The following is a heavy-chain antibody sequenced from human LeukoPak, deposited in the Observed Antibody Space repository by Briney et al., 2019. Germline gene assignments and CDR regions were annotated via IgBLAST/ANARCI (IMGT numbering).Heavy chain of an antibody. Sequence: KSSETLSLTCAVYGGSFSGYYWSWIRQPPGKGLEWIGEINHSGSTNYNPSLKSRVTISVDTSKNQFSLKLSSVTAADTAVYYCARQVGLSDWGQGTLVTVSS. CDR1: GGSFSGYY. J-gene: IGHJ4*02. CDR2: INHSGST. CDR3: ARQVGLSD. D-gene: IGHD3/OR15-3a*01. V-gene: IGHV4-34*01.